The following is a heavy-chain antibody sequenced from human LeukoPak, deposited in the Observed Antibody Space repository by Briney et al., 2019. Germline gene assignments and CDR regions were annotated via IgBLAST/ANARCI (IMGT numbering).Heavy chain of an antibody. CDR3: ARVAEAAAFDS. D-gene: IGHD6-13*01. CDR2: ISGNSRYI. Sequence: GGSLRLSCAASGFTFSSYSMTWIRQAPGKGLEWVSSISGNSRYIYYADSMRGRFTISRDNAKNSLYLQMNSLKPEDTAVYYCARVAEAAAFDSWGQGTLVTVSS. V-gene: IGHV3-21*06. J-gene: IGHJ4*02. CDR1: GFTFSSYS.